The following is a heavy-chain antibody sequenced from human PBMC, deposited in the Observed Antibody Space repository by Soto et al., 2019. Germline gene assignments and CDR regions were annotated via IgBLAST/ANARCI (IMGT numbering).Heavy chain of an antibody. CDR3: ARGFYDGGRWVAGSVDY. Sequence: ASVKVSCKASGYTFTSYDINWVRQATGQGLEWVGWMNPNSGNTGYAQKFQGRVTMTRNTSISTAYMELSSLRSEDTAVYYCARGFYDGGRWVAGSVDYWGQGTLVTVSS. CDR1: GYTFTSYD. CDR2: MNPNSGNT. D-gene: IGHD2-15*01. V-gene: IGHV1-8*01. J-gene: IGHJ4*02.